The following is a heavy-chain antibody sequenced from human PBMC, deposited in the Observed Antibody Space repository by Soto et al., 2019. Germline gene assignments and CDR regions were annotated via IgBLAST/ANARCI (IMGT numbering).Heavy chain of an antibody. D-gene: IGHD7-27*01. CDR1: GFTFSIYA. J-gene: IGHJ4*02. CDR2: ISGSGGST. CDR3: AKEVTGRIFDY. Sequence: EVQLLESGGGLVQPGGSLRLSCAASGFTFSIYAMSWVRQAPGKGLECVSAISGSGGSTYYAESVKGRFTISRDNSKNTLYLQMNSLRAEDTVVYYCAKEVTGRIFDYWGQGYLVTVSS. V-gene: IGHV3-23*01.